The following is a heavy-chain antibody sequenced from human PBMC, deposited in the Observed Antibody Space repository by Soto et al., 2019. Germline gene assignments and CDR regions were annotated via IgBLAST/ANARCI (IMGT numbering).Heavy chain of an antibody. J-gene: IGHJ6*02. CDR2: INAGNGNT. CDR3: ARGAPPAAYYSYGMDV. V-gene: IGHV1-3*01. CDR1: GYTFTSYA. D-gene: IGHD2-2*01. Sequence: ASVKVSCQASGYTFTSYAMHWVRQAPGQRLEWMGWINAGNGNTKYSQKFQGRVTITRDTSASTAYMELSSLRSEDTAVYYCARGAPPAAYYSYGMDVWGQGTTVTVSS.